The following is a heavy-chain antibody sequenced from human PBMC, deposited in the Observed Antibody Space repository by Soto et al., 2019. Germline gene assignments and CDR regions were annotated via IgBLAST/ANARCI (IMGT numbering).Heavy chain of an antibody. Sequence: QPGGSLRLSCAASGFTVSSNYMSWVRQAPGKGLEWVSVIYSGGSTYYADSVKGRFTISRDNSKNTLYLQMNSLRAEDTAVYYCARDSGSYSGYGMDVWGQGTTVTVSS. J-gene: IGHJ6*02. V-gene: IGHV3-53*01. CDR3: ARDSGSYSGYGMDV. CDR1: GFTVSSNY. CDR2: IYSGGST. D-gene: IGHD1-26*01.